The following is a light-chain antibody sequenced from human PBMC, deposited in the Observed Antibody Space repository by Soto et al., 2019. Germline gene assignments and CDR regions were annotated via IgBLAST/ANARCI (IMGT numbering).Light chain of an antibody. Sequence: DIQMTQSPSTLSASVGDRVTISCRASQSISRWFAWYQQKPGKAPNLLIYDASSVQSGVPSRFSGIGSGTEFTLTISSLQPDDFATYYCQQYNSYWTFGQGTKVDI. V-gene: IGKV1-5*01. J-gene: IGKJ1*01. CDR1: QSISRW. CDR2: DAS. CDR3: QQYNSYWT.